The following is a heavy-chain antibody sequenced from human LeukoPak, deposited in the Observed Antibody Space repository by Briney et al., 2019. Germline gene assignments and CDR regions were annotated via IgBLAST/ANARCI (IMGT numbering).Heavy chain of an antibody. D-gene: IGHD6-13*01. Sequence: GGSLRLSCAASGLSFSSCDMTWVRQVPGKGLECVSFISSGGPSIYYADSVKGRFTISRDNAQNSLYLQMSSLRAEDSAVYYCARGRIATAGYDYWGQGTLVTVSS. CDR1: GLSFSSCD. CDR2: ISSGGPSI. V-gene: IGHV3-48*01. CDR3: ARGRIATAGYDY. J-gene: IGHJ4*02.